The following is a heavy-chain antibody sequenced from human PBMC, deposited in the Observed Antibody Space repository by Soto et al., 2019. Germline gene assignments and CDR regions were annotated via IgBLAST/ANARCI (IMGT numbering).Heavy chain of an antibody. CDR1: GYTFTSYY. CDR2: INPSGGST. V-gene: IGHV1-46*01. Sequence: ASVKVSWNASGYTFTSYYMHWVRQAPGQGLEWMGIINPSGGSTSYAQKFQGRVTMTRDTSTSTVYMELSSLRSEDTAVYDCARDSHVVVVAAYYSVYWGPGIMVTVSS. CDR3: ARDSHVVVVAAYYSVY. J-gene: IGHJ4*02. D-gene: IGHD2-15*01.